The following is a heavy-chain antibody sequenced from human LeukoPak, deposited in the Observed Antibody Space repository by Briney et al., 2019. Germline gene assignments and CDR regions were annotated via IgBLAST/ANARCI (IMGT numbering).Heavy chain of an antibody. J-gene: IGHJ6*04. CDR3: AELGITMIGGV. CDR1: GCTFSSYE. D-gene: IGHD3-10*02. CDR2: ISSSGSTI. Sequence: GESLRLSCAASGCTFSSYEMNWVRQAPGKGLEWVSYISSSGSTIYYADSVKGRFTISRDNAKNSLYLQMNSLRAEDTAVYYCAELGITMIGGVWGKGTTVTISS. V-gene: IGHV3-48*03.